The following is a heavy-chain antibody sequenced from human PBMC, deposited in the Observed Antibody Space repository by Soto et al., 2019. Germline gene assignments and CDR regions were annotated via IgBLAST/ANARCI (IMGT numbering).Heavy chain of an antibody. D-gene: IGHD2-2*01. J-gene: IGHJ5*01. CDR3: ARPYCNSNSCHNLFDS. V-gene: IGHV1-2*02. CDR1: GYIFTGYY. Sequence: ASVKVSCKASGYIFTGYYINWVRQAPGQGLEWMGWINPNSGDTNYAQKFQGRVTMTTDTSISTAYMELSRLRSDDTAVYYCARPYCNSNSCHNLFDSWGQGTLVTVSS. CDR2: INPNSGDT.